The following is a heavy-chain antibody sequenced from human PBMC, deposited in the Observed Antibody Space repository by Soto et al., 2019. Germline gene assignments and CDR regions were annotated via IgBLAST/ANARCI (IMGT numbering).Heavy chain of an antibody. CDR2: IWYDGSNK. CDR1: GFTFSSYG. J-gene: IGHJ4*02. D-gene: IGHD2-8*01. CDR3: AREAVNGVCYDY. V-gene: IGHV3-33*01. Sequence: PGGSLRLSCAASGFTFSSYGMHWVRQAPGKGLEWVAVIWYDGSNKYYADSVKGRFTISRDNSKNTLYLQMNSLRAEDTAVYYCAREAVNGVCYDYWGQGTLVTVSS.